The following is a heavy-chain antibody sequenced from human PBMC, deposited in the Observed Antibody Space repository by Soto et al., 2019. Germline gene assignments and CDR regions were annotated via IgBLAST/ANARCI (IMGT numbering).Heavy chain of an antibody. CDR2: INHSGST. J-gene: IGHJ6*02. CDR3: ARWRYYGSCSYYKYYYSFYCMHV. V-gene: IGHV4-34*01. Sequence: LSLTCAVYGGSFSGYYWSWIRQPPGKGLEWIGEINHSGSTNYNPSLKSRVTISVDTSKNKFSLKLSSVTAADTAVYYCARWRYYGSCSYYKYYYSFYCMHVWGPGTLVTVFS. D-gene: IGHD3-10*01. CDR1: GGSFSGYY.